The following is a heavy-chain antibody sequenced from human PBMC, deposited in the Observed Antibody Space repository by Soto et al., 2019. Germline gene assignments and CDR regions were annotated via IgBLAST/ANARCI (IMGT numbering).Heavy chain of an antibody. CDR3: ASGKDYAEGGY. V-gene: IGHV3-7*02. Sequence: GGSLRLSCAASGFTFSSYGMHWVRQAPGKGLEWVANIKQDGSEKYYVDSVKGRFTISRDNAKNSLYLQMNSLRDEDTAVYYCASGKDYAEGGYWGQGTLVTVSS. CDR2: IKQDGSEK. J-gene: IGHJ4*02. CDR1: GFTFSSYG. D-gene: IGHD4-17*01.